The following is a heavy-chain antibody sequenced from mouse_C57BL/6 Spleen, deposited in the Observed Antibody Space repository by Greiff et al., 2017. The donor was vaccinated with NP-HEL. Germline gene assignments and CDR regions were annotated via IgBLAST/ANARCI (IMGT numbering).Heavy chain of an antibody. CDR2: ISDGGSYT. Sequence: EVKLMESGGGLVKPGGSLKLSCAASGFTFSSYAMSWVRQTPEKRLEWVATISDGGSYTYYPDNVKDRFTISRDNAKNNLYLQMSHLKSEDTAMYYCAREPNYYGSSLYYFDYWGQGTTLTVSS. J-gene: IGHJ2*01. D-gene: IGHD1-1*01. CDR1: GFTFSSYA. CDR3: AREPNYYGSSLYYFDY. V-gene: IGHV5-4*01.